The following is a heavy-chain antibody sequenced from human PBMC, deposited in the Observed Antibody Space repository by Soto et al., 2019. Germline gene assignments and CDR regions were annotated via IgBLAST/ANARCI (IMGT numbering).Heavy chain of an antibody. CDR3: AKPLGGFPDY. Sequence: PGGSLRLSCAASGFTFSRSAMSWVRQAPGRGLEWVSLISGSGGTPYYADSVKGRFTISRDNSKNTLYLQMNSLRAEDTAVYYCAKPLGGFPDYWGQGTLVTVSS. D-gene: IGHD2-15*01. V-gene: IGHV3-23*01. CDR2: ISGSGGTP. CDR1: GFTFSRSA. J-gene: IGHJ4*02.